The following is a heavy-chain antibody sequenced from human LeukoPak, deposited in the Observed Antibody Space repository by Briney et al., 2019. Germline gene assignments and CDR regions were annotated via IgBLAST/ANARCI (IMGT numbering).Heavy chain of an antibody. CDR1: GFTVSSNY. V-gene: IGHV3-30-3*01. J-gene: IGHJ4*02. CDR3: ARSQLPYYYDSSGYVPDY. Sequence: GGSLRLSCAASGFTVSSNYMSWVRQAPGKGLEWVAVISYDGVNKYYADSVKGRFTISRDNSKNTLYLQVNSLRAEDTAVYYCARSQLPYYYDSSGYVPDYWGQGTLVTVSS. CDR2: ISYDGVNK. D-gene: IGHD3-22*01.